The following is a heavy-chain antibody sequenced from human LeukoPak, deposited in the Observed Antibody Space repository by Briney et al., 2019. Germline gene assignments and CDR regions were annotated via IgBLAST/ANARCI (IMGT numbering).Heavy chain of an antibody. V-gene: IGHV1-69*05. D-gene: IGHD3-3*01. Sequence: SVKVSCKASGGTFSSYAISWVRQAPGQGLEWMGGIIPIFGTANYAQKFQGRVTITTDESTSTAYMELSSLRSEDMAVYYCAGRVGGDYYFDYWGQGTLVTVSS. CDR1: GGTFSSYA. CDR3: AGRVGGDYYFDY. CDR2: IIPIFGTA. J-gene: IGHJ4*02.